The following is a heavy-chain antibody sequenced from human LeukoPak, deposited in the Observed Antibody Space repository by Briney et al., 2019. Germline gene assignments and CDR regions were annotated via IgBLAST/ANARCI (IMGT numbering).Heavy chain of an antibody. CDR1: GIIFSNYW. CDR3: ARTIYGWFDP. CDR2: INSDGSST. V-gene: IGHV3-74*01. J-gene: IGHJ5*02. D-gene: IGHD3-10*01. Sequence: GGSLRLSCAASGIIFSNYWMHWVRQAPGKGLVWVSRINSDGSSTSYADSVKGRFTISRDNAKNTLYLQMNSLRAEDTAVYYCARTIYGWFDPWGQGTLVTVSS.